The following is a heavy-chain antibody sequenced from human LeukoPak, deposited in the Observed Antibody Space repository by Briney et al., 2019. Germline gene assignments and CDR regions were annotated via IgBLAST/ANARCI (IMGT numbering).Heavy chain of an antibody. D-gene: IGHD3-16*01. Sequence: SETLSLTCTVSGGSISSYYWSWIRQPPGKGLEWIGYTYYSGSTNYNPSLKSRVTISVDTSKNQFSLKLSSVTAADTAVYYCAGGAFEDYVWGRVQTFDYWGQGTLVTVSS. CDR3: AGGAFEDYVWGRVQTFDY. J-gene: IGHJ4*02. CDR1: GGSISSYY. CDR2: TYYSGST. V-gene: IGHV4-59*01.